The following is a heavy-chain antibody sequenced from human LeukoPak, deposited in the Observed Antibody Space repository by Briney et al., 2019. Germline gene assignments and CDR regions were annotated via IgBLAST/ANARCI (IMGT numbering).Heavy chain of an antibody. CDR3: ARLGIVVVPAATPDY. V-gene: IGHV1-2*02. CDR1: GYTFTGYY. Sequence: ASVKVSCKASGYTFTGYYMHWVRRAPGQGLEWMGWINPNSGGTNYAQKFQGRVTMTRDTSISTAYMELSRLRSDDTAVYYCARLGIVVVPAATPDYWGQGTLVTVSS. D-gene: IGHD2-2*01. J-gene: IGHJ4*02. CDR2: INPNSGGT.